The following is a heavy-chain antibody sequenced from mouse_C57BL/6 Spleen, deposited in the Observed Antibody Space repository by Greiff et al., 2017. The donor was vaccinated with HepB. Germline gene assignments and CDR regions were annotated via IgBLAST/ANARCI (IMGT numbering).Heavy chain of an antibody. CDR1: GYTFTDYY. V-gene: IGHV1-76*01. J-gene: IGHJ4*01. CDR2: IYPGSGNT. D-gene: IGHD1-1*01. CDR3: ARLYGSSSYYAMDY. Sequence: VKLQESGAELVRPGASVKLSCKASGYTFTDYYINWVKQRPGQGLEWIARIYPGSGNTYYNEKFKGKATLTAEKSSSTAYMQLSILTSEDSAVYFCARLYGSSSYYAMDYWGQGTSVTVAS.